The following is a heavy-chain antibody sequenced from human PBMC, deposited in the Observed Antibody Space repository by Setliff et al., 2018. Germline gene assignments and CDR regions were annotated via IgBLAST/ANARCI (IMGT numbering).Heavy chain of an antibody. J-gene: IGHJ3*02. CDR2: INNSGIT. V-gene: IGHV4-39*01. CDR1: GDSISSSSYY. D-gene: IGHD2-15*01. CDR3: ARLPGYCNGGNCYGYYTFDI. Sequence: SETLSLTCSVSGDSISSSSYYWGWIRQPPGKGLEGIGSINNSGITYYSPSLKSRVIVSVDTSKNQSSLKLSSVTAADTAVYYCARLPGYCNGGNCYGYYTFDIWGQGTMVTVSS.